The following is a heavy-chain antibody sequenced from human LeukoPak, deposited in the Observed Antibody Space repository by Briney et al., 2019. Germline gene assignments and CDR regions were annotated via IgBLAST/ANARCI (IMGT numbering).Heavy chain of an antibody. CDR3: AREDPLVAARGLDY. CDR1: NGSISSSNW. CDR2: IYTSGTT. V-gene: IGHV4-4*07. D-gene: IGHD2-15*01. J-gene: IGHJ4*02. Sequence: SETLSLTCVVCNGSISSSNWWSWVRQPAGKGLEWIGRIYTSGTTNYNTTLKSRLTMSVDTSKNQFSLRLSSVTAADTAVYYCAREDPLVAARGLDYWGQGTLVTVSS.